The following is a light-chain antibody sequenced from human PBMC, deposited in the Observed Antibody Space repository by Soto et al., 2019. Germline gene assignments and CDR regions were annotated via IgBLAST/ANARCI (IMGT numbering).Light chain of an antibody. J-gene: IGKJ1*01. CDR3: QQYSDSPPT. Sequence: EIVLTQSPGTLSLSPGERATLSCRASQSVSSNLAWYQQKPGQAPRLLIFGASDRATGIPDRFSGSGSGTDFTLTIDRLEPEDFAMYYCQQYSDSPPTFGQGTKVDIK. CDR2: GAS. CDR1: QSVSSN. V-gene: IGKV3-20*01.